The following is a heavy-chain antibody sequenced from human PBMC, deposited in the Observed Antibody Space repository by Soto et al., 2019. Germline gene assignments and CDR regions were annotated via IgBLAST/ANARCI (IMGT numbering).Heavy chain of an antibody. J-gene: IGHJ4*02. CDR2: ISGSGGST. D-gene: IGHD6-13*01. CDR1: GFTFCSYA. CDR3: AKCQGAAAGTGNDY. V-gene: IGHV3-23*01. Sequence: GGSLRLSCAASGFTFCSYAMSWVRQAPGKGLEWVSAISGSGGSTYYADSVKGRFTISRDNSKNTLYLQMNSLRAEDTAVYYCAKCQGAAAGTGNDYWGQGTLVTVS.